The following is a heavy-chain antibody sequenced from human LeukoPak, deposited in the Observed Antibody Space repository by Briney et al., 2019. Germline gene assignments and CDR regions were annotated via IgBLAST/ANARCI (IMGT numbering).Heavy chain of an antibody. CDR3: AKDPIDVLLWFGGLNSHFDY. CDR2: IRYDGSNK. CDR1: GFTFSSYG. D-gene: IGHD3-10*01. J-gene: IGHJ4*02. Sequence: PGGSLRLSCAASGFTFSSYGMHWVRQAPGKGLEWVAFIRYDGSNKYYADSVKGRFTISRDNSKNTLFLQMNSLRAEDTAVYYCAKDPIDVLLWFGGLNSHFDYWGQGTLVTVSS. V-gene: IGHV3-30*02.